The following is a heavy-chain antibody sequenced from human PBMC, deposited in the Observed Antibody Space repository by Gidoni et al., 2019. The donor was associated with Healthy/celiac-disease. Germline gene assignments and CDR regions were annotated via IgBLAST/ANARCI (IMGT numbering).Heavy chain of an antibody. J-gene: IGHJ4*02. CDR1: GGSISSSSYY. Sequence: QLQLQVSGPGLVKPSETLSLTCTVPGGSISSSSYYWGWIRQPPGKGLEWIGSIYYSGSTYYNPSLKSRVTISVDTSKNQFSLKLSSVTAADTAVYYCARDELGVAAQVFDYWGQGTLVTVSS. CDR2: IYYSGST. V-gene: IGHV4-39*07. D-gene: IGHD2-15*01. CDR3: ARDELGVAAQVFDY.